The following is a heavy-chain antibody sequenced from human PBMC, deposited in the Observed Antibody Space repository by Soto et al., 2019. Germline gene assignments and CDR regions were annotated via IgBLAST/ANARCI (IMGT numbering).Heavy chain of an antibody. Sequence: PGGSLRLSCAASGFTFSSYAMHWVRQAPGKGLEWVAVISYDGSNKYYADSVKGRFTISRDNSKNTLYLQMNSLRAEDTAVYYCARVRRGEMATIKFVGDLLYGMXVWGEGTTVTVSS. V-gene: IGHV3-30-3*01. J-gene: IGHJ6*04. CDR2: ISYDGSNK. D-gene: IGHD5-12*01. CDR3: ARVRRGEMATIKFVGDLLYGMXV. CDR1: GFTFSSYA.